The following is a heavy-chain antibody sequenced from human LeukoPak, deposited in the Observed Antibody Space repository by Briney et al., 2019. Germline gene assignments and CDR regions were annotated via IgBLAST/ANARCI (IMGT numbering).Heavy chain of an antibody. V-gene: IGHV5-51*01. J-gene: IGHJ6*03. D-gene: IGHD6-13*01. CDR3: ARVGNSSRRYYYYYMDV. Sequence: GESPKISCKGSGYSFTSYWIGWVRQMPGKGLEWMGIIYPGDSDTRYSPSFQGQVTISADKSISTAYLQWSSLKASDTAMYYCARVGNSSRRYYYYYMDVWGKGTTVTVSS. CDR1: GYSFTSYW. CDR2: IYPGDSDT.